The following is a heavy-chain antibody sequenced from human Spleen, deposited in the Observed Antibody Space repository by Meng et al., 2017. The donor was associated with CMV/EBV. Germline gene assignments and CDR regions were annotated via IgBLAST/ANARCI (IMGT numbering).Heavy chain of an antibody. J-gene: IGHJ5*02. Sequence: SETLSLTCTVSDGSIRSTTSYWAWIRQPPGKGLEWIGSVYHSGSTYYNPSLENRLAMSVDTSKSQFSLNLTSVTAADTAIYYCARAGGGSRYWFDPWDQGSLVTVSS. CDR3: ARAGGGSRYWFDP. V-gene: IGHV4-39*07. D-gene: IGHD2-15*01. CDR2: VYHSGST. CDR1: DGSIRSTTSY.